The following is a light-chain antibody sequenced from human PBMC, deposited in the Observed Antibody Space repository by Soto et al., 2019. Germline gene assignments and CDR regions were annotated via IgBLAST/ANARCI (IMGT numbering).Light chain of an antibody. V-gene: IGKV3-20*01. CDR1: QSVYSDF. CDR2: GAS. CDR3: QQYGSSPLT. Sequence: IVLTQSPGTLYLSPGERATLSCRASQSVYSDFLAWYQQKPGQAPRLLIYGASSRATGIPDRFSGSGSGTDFTLTISRLEPEDFAVYYCQQYGSSPLTFGGGTKVEIK. J-gene: IGKJ4*01.